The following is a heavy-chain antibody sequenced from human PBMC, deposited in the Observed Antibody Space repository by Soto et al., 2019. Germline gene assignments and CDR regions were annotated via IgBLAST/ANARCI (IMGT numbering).Heavy chain of an antibody. Sequence: GESLKISCKGSGYSFTSYWIGWVRQMPGKGLEWMGIIYPGDSDTRCSPSFQGQVTISADKSISTAYLQWSSLKASDTAMYYCARVLGYCSSTSCYLEENWFDPWGQGTLVTVSS. CDR3: ARVLGYCSSTSCYLEENWFDP. J-gene: IGHJ5*02. D-gene: IGHD2-2*01. CDR2: IYPGDSDT. V-gene: IGHV5-51*01. CDR1: GYSFTSYW.